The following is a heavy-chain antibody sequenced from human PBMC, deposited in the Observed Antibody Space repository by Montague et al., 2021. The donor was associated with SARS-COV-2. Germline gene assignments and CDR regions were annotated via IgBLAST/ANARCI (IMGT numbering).Heavy chain of an antibody. Sequence: SETLSLTCTVSGVSVTGYYWSWIRQPPGKGLEWVGDVLYNKGTNFNPSLKSRVAISVDTSKNQFSLRLTSVTAADTAFYYCVRHTDYGGLNGSSDFWDQGTMVTVSS. J-gene: IGHJ4*02. CDR3: VRHTDYGGLNGSSDF. CDR1: GVSVTGYY. CDR2: VLYNKGT. V-gene: IGHV4-59*08. D-gene: IGHD2-21*01.